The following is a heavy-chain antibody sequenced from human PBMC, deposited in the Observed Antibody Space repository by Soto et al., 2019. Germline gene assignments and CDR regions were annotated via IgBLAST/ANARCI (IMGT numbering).Heavy chain of an antibody. CDR3: ARTYSSSWSPFEY. V-gene: IGHV4-34*01. CDR1: GGSFSGYY. Sequence: QVQLQQWGAGLLKPSETLSLTCAVYGGSFSGYYWSWIRQPPGKGLEWIGEINHSGSTNYNPSLNSRGTXSXDXXKTPFSLKLSSVTAADTAVYYCARTYSSSWSPFEYWGQGTLVTVSS. CDR2: INHSGST. J-gene: IGHJ4*02. D-gene: IGHD6-13*01.